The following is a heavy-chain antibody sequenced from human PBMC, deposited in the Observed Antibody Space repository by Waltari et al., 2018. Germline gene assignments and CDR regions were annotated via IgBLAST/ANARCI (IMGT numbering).Heavy chain of an antibody. CDR1: GGFITTTYY. CDR3: AXAXXGSYGHX. D-gene: IGHD1-26*01. Sequence: QXXLQESGPXLVKPSXXXSLTCTVSGGFITTTYYWGWIRQPPGKGLEWVGSIDHTGSTYXNXSLKSRVXISVDTXNTSENQFSLKXTSVTAXDTAVYYCAXAXXGSYGHXWXQXALXTXSS. V-gene: IGHV4-39*07. J-gene: IGHJ4*02. CDR2: IDHTGST.